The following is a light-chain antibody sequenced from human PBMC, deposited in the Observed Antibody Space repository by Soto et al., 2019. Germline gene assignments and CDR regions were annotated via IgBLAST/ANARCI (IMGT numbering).Light chain of an antibody. V-gene: IGLV2-14*01. CDR3: SSYTDSTTLTYV. J-gene: IGLJ1*01. CDR2: DVS. CDR1: SSDVGGYTY. Sequence: QSVLTQPASVSGSPGQSITISCPGTSSDVGGYTYVSWFQQHPGKAPKLMIYDVSSRPSGVSNRFSGSKSGNTASLTISGLQADDEADYYCSSYTDSTTLTYVFGTGTKVTVL.